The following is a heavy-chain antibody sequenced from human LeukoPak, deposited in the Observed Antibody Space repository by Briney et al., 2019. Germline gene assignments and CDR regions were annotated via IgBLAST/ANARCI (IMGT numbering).Heavy chain of an antibody. CDR1: GFTFSSYE. J-gene: IGHJ4*02. CDR3: ASLYNWNDALDY. Sequence: GGSLRLSCAASGFTFSSYEMNWVRQAPGKGLEWVSYISSSGSTIYYADSVKGRFTISRDNAKNSLYLQMNSLRAEDTAVYYCASLYNWNDALDYWGQGTLVTVSS. D-gene: IGHD1-1*01. V-gene: IGHV3-48*03. CDR2: ISSSGSTI.